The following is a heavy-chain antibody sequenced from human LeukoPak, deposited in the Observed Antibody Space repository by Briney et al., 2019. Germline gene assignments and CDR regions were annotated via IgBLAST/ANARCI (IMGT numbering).Heavy chain of an antibody. CDR1: GGSFSGYY. V-gene: IGHV4-34*01. CDR2: INHSGST. CDR3: ASVTESVSGVVVPAAVNWFDP. J-gene: IGHJ5*02. Sequence: PSETLSLTCAVYGGSFSGYYWGWIRQPPGKGLEWIGEINHSGSTNYNPSLKSRVTISVDTSKNQFSLKLSSVTAADTAVYYCASVTESVSGVVVPAAVNWFDPWGQGTLVTVSS. D-gene: IGHD2-2*01.